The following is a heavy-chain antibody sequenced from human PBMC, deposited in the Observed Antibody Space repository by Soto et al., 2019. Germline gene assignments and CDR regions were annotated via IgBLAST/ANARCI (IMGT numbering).Heavy chain of an antibody. CDR2: ISSSSSTI. D-gene: IGHD2-2*01. CDR1: GFTFSSYS. J-gene: IGHJ6*03. Sequence: GGSLRLSCGASGFTFSSYSMNWVRQAPGKGLEWVSYISSSSSTIYYADSVKGRFTISRDNAKNSLYLQMNSLRAEDTAVYYCARVGYCSSTSCYPSYYMDVWGKGTTVTVSS. CDR3: ARVGYCSSTSCYPSYYMDV. V-gene: IGHV3-48*01.